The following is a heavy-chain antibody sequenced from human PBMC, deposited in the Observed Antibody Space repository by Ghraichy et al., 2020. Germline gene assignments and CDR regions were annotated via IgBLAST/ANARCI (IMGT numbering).Heavy chain of an antibody. Sequence: SETLSLTCAVYGGSFSDYSWTWIRQPPGKGLEWIGEVNHSGGTNYNASLKSRVTISVDTSRKQFFLKLSSATTADTAEYYCARATITDGMDVWGQGTTVTVSS. D-gene: IGHD5-12*01. CDR2: VNHSGGT. CDR3: ARATITDGMDV. J-gene: IGHJ6*02. V-gene: IGHV4-34*01. CDR1: GGSFSDYS.